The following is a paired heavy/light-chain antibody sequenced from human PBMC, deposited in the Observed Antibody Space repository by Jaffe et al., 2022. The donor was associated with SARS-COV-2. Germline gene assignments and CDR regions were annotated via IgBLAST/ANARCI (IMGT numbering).Light chain of an antibody. V-gene: IGKV1-39*01. CDR3: QQSYSTPT. CDR2: AAS. Sequence: DIQMTQSPSSLSASVGDRVTITCRASQSISSYLNWYQQKPGKAPKLLIYAASSLQSGVPSRFSGSGSGTDFTLTISSLQPEDFATYYCQQSYSTPTFGPGTKVDIK. J-gene: IGKJ3*01. CDR1: QSISSY.
Heavy chain of an antibody. CDR3: ARVDLPGKHYYDSSGYYYRNYWYFDL. J-gene: IGHJ2*01. CDR2: IKQDGSEK. V-gene: IGHV3-7*01. Sequence: EVQLVESGGGLVQPGGSLRLSCAASGFTFSSYWMSWVRQAPGKGLEWVANIKQDGSEKYYVDSVKGRFTISRDNAKNSLYLQMNSLRAEDTAVYYCARVDLPGKHYYDSSGYYYRNYWYFDLWGRGTLVTVSS. D-gene: IGHD3-22*01. CDR1: GFTFSSYW.